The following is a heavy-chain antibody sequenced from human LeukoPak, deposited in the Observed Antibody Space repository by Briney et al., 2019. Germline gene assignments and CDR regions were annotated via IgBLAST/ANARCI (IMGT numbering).Heavy chain of an antibody. CDR1: GYTFTGYY. D-gene: IGHD4-17*01. CDR3: AKNMGYGDYWYFDL. Sequence: VASVKVSCKASGYTFTGYYMHWVRQAPGQGLEWMGWINPNSGGTNYAQKFQGSVTMTRDTSISTAYMELTRLNSDDTAVYYCAKNMGYGDYWYFDLWGRGTLVTVSS. CDR2: INPNSGGT. V-gene: IGHV1-2*02. J-gene: IGHJ2*01.